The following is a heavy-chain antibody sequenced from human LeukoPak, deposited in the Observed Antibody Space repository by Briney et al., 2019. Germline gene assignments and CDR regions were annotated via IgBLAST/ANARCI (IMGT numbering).Heavy chain of an antibody. CDR3: ARGEWLRSWFGY. CDR2: IYSSGST. V-gene: IGHV4-59*08. Sequence: SETLSLTCTVSGGSISSSYWSWIRQPPGKGLEWIGCIYSSGSTNYNPSLKSRVTLSIDTSRNQFSLKLRSLSATDTAVYYCARGEWLRSWFGYWGQGTLVTVSS. D-gene: IGHD5-12*01. J-gene: IGHJ4*02. CDR1: GGSISSSY.